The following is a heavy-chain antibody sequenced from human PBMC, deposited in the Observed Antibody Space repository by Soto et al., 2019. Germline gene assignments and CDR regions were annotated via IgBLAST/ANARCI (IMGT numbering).Heavy chain of an antibody. CDR2: ISTNGGST. D-gene: IGHD3-10*01. CDR1: EFTFSSYA. CDR3: AKERFGSGTLRWFDP. Sequence: EVQLLASGGGLVQPGGSLRLSCAASEFTFSSYAMSWVRQAPGRGLEWVSAISTNGGSTYYADSVKGRFTISRDNSKNTLSLQMNSLRAEDTAVYYCAKERFGSGTLRWFDPWGQGTLVTVSS. J-gene: IGHJ5*02. V-gene: IGHV3-23*01.